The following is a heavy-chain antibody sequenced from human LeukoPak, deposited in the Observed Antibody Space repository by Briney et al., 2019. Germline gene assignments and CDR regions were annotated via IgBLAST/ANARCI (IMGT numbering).Heavy chain of an antibody. CDR3: AREKVVGAIFDY. CDR1: GGSISSYY. V-gene: IGHV4-59*01. CDR2: IYYSGST. Sequence: SETLSLTCTVSGGSISSYYRSWIRQPPGKGLEWIGYIYYSGSTNYNPSLKSRVTISVDTSKNQFSLKLSSVTAADTAVYYCAREKVVGAIFDYWGQGTLVTVSS. D-gene: IGHD2-15*01. J-gene: IGHJ4*02.